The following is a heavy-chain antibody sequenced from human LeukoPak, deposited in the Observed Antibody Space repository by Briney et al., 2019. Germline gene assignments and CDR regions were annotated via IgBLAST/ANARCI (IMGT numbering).Heavy chain of an antibody. V-gene: IGHV4-39*07. J-gene: IGHJ5*02. CDR3: ARESGSYLWRSWLNP. Sequence: SETLSLTCTVSGGSISSTSYYWGWIRQPPGKGLEWIGNICNSGNTNYNPSLKSRVTISIDTSKNQFSLKVISVTAADTAIYYCARESGSYLWRSWLNPWGQGTLVTVSS. D-gene: IGHD3-16*01. CDR2: ICNSGNT. CDR1: GGSISSTSYY.